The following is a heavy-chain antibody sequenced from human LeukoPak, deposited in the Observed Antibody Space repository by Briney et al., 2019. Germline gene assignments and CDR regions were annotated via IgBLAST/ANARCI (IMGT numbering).Heavy chain of an antibody. V-gene: IGHV3-23*01. CDR2: ISGSGGST. CDR1: GFTFSSYA. J-gene: IGHJ3*02. CDR3: AKDYYDSSGYYFGDAFDI. D-gene: IGHD3-22*01. Sequence: PGGSLRLSCAASGFTFSSYAMSWVRQAPGKGLEWVSAISGSGGSTYYADSVKDRFTISRDNSKNTLYLQMNSLRAEDTAVYYCAKDYYDSSGYYFGDAFDIWGQGTMVTVSS.